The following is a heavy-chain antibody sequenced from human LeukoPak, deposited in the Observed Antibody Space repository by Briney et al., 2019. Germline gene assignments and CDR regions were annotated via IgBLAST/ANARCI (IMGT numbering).Heavy chain of an antibody. CDR3: ARGQIAYCGGDCCRPVGAFDI. CDR2: IYHSGST. Sequence: SETLSLTCAVSGGSISSSNWWSWVRQPPGKGLEWIGEIYHSGSTNYNPSLKSRVTISVDKSKNQFSLKLSSVTAADTAVYYCARGQIAYCGGDCCRPVGAFDIWGQGTMVTVSS. D-gene: IGHD2-21*02. CDR1: GGSISSSNW. J-gene: IGHJ3*02. V-gene: IGHV4-4*02.